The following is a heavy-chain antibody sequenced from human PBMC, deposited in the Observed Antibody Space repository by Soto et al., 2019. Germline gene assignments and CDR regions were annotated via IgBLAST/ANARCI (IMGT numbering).Heavy chain of an antibody. CDR1: GYTFTGYY. CDR3: ARGAAGTYYYYGMDV. Sequence: GASVKVSCKASGYTFTGYYMHWVRQAPGQGLEWMGWINPNSGGTNYAQKFQGWVTMTRDTSISTAYMELSRLRSDDTAVNYCARGAAGTYYYYGMDVWGQGTTVTSP. CDR2: INPNSGGT. D-gene: IGHD6-13*01. J-gene: IGHJ6*02. V-gene: IGHV1-2*04.